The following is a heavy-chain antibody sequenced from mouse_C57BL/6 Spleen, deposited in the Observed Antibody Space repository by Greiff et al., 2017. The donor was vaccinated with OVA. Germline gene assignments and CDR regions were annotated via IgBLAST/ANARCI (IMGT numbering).Heavy chain of an antibody. J-gene: IGHJ3*01. CDR3: VRDYSNSFAY. V-gene: IGHV10-1*01. Sequence: EVKVVESGGGLVQPKGSLKLSCAASGFSFNTYAMNWVRQAPGKGLEWVARIRSKSNNYATYYADSVKDRFTISRDDSESMLYLQMNNLKTEDTAMYYCVRDYSNSFAYWGQGTLVTVSA. CDR2: IRSKSNNYAT. D-gene: IGHD2-5*01. CDR1: GFSFNTYA.